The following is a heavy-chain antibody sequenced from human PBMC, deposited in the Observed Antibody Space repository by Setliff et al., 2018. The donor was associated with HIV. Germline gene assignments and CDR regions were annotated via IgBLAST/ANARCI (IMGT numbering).Heavy chain of an antibody. CDR1: GGSISSGSYY. CDR3: ARVSSGWTYYYYYYMDV. V-gene: IGHV4-61*02. Sequence: SETLSLTCTVSGGSISSGSYYWSWIRQPAGKGLEWIGRIYTSGSTNYNPSLKSRVTISVDTSKNQFSLKLSSVTAADTAVYYCARVSSGWTYYYYYYMDVWGKGTTVTVSS. CDR2: IYTSGST. J-gene: IGHJ6*03. D-gene: IGHD6-19*01.